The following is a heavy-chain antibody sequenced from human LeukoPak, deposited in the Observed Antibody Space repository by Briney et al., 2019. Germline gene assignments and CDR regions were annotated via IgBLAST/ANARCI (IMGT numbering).Heavy chain of an antibody. CDR2: FYHSGST. D-gene: IGHD1-26*01. V-gene: IGHV4-38-2*02. CDR3: ARGEGYFNYYMDV. J-gene: IGHJ6*03. CDR1: GYSITSGYY. Sequence: SETPSLTCTVSGYSITSGYYCGWIRQAPGKGLEWIGNFYHSGSTYYNPSLKSRVTISINTSKNQCSLKLSSMTAADTAMYYCARGEGYFNYYMDVWGKGTTVTVSS.